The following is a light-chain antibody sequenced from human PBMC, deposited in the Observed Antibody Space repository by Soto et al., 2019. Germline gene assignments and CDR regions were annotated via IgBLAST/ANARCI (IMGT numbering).Light chain of an antibody. V-gene: IGLV1-47*01. Sequence: QSVLTQPPSASGTPGQRVTISCSGSSSNIGSNYVYWYQQLPGRAPKLLIYRNNQRPSGVPDRFSGSKSGTSASLAISGLQSEDEADYYCAAWDDSLGGVVFGGGTKLTVL. CDR1: SSNIGSNY. CDR3: AAWDDSLGGVV. CDR2: RNN. J-gene: IGLJ3*02.